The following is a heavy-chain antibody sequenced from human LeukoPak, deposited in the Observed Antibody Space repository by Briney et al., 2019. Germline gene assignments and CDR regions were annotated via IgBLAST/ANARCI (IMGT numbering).Heavy chain of an antibody. CDR3: ARWGSSSSPHYYYYYMDV. CDR1: GYSFTSYW. J-gene: IGHJ6*03. V-gene: IGHV5-51*01. D-gene: IGHD6-6*01. Sequence: GESLKISCKGSGYSFTSYWIGWVRQMPGKGLEWMGIIYPGDSDTRYSPSFQGQVTISADKSISTAYLQWSSLKASDTAMYYCARWGSSSSPHYYYYYMDVWGKGTTVTVSS. CDR2: IYPGDSDT.